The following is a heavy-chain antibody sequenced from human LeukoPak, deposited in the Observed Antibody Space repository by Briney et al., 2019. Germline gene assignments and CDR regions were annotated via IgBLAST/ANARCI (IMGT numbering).Heavy chain of an antibody. J-gene: IGHJ5*02. V-gene: IGHV3-23*01. CDR3: AKGQSAGTRVFRWFDP. Sequence: GGSLRLSCTASGFTFRNYAMTWVRQAPGKGLEFVSAISGSGGSTYYADSVKGRFTNARDNSNNTLYLQMNSLRAEDTAVYYCAKGQSAGTRVFRWFDPWGQGTLVTVSS. CDR2: ISGSGGST. CDR1: GFTFRNYA. D-gene: IGHD6-13*01.